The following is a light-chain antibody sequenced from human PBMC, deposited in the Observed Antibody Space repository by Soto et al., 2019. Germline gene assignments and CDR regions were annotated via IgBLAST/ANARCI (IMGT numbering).Light chain of an antibody. CDR3: LQDYNFRT. CDR2: AAS. V-gene: IGKV1-6*01. Sequence: IQMTQSPSTLSGSVGDRVTIPCRPSQGIRNDLHWFQQKPGKAPRLLIYAASHLQNGVPSRFSGGGSGTDFSLTISSLQPEDFATYYCLQDYNFRTFGQGTRWIS. CDR1: QGIRND. J-gene: IGKJ1*01.